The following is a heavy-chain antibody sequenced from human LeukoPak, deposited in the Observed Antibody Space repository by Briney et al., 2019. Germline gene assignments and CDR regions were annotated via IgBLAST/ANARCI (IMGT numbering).Heavy chain of an antibody. CDR3: TTEKDY. V-gene: IGHV3-15*04. CDR1: GFTFNYAW. J-gene: IGHJ4*02. Sequence: GGSLRLSCAASGFTFNYAWMSWVRQVPGKGLERVGQTVGEIDGGTTDYAAPVKGRFTISRDDSKSTLYLQMNSLKIEDTAVYYCTTEKDYWGQGTLVTVSS. CDR2: TVGEIDGGTT.